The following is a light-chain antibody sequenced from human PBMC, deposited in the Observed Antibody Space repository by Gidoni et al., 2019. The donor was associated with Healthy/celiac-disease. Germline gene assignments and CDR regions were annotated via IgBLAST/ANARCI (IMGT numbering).Light chain of an antibody. V-gene: IGKV3-20*01. J-gene: IGKJ2*01. CDR3: QQYGSSPPYT. CDR1: QSVSRSY. Sequence: EIVFTQSPGPLSFSPGERATLSCRASQSVSRSYLAWYQQKPGPAPRLLIYGASSRATGIPDRFSGSGSETDFTLTISRLEPEDFAVYYCQQYGSSPPYTFXQXTKLEIK. CDR2: GAS.